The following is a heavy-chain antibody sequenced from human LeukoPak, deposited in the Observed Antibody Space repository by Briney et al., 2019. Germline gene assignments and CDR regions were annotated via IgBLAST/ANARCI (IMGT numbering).Heavy chain of an antibody. CDR1: GFTFSSYA. CDR2: ISGSGTDT. CDR3: AKGGGSSCYSPSDY. J-gene: IGHJ4*02. D-gene: IGHD2-15*01. V-gene: IGHV3-23*01. Sequence: TGGSLRLSCGGSGFTFSSYAMSWVRRAPGKGLEWVSAISGSGTDTFYANSVKGRFTISRDNPKNTLYLQMNSLRAEDTAVYYCAKGGGSSCYSPSDYWGQGTLVTVSS.